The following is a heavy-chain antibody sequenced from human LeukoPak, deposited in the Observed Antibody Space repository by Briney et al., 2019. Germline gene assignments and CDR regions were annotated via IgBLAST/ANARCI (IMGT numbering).Heavy chain of an antibody. CDR3: ARDSSSSWYQD. J-gene: IGHJ4*02. CDR2: INSDGSST. Sequence: PGGSLRLSCAASGFTFSSYWMHWVRRAPGKGLVWVSRINSDGSSTSYADSVKGRFTISRDNAKNTLYLQMNSLRAEDTAVYYCARDSSSSWYQDWGQGTLVTVSS. V-gene: IGHV3-74*01. CDR1: GFTFSSYW. D-gene: IGHD6-13*01.